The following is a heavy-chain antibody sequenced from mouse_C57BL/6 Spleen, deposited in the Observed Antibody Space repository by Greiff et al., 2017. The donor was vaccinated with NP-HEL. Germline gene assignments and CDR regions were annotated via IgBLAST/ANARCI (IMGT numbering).Heavy chain of an antibody. Sequence: QVQLQQSGPELVKPGASVKISCKASGYSFTSYYIHWVKQRPGQGLEWIGWIYPGSGNTKYNEKFKGKATLTADTSSSTAYMQLSSLTSEDSAVYYCARSGGSYAMDYWGQGTSVTVSS. V-gene: IGHV1-66*01. CDR3: ARSGGSYAMDY. CDR1: GYSFTSYY. CDR2: IYPGSGNT. D-gene: IGHD1-1*01. J-gene: IGHJ4*01.